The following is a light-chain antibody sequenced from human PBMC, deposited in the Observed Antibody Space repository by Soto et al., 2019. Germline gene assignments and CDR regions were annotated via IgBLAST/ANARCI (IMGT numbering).Light chain of an antibody. Sequence: EIVLTQSPATLSLSPGERATLSCRASQTVFSSFAWYQQRPGQAPRLLIYDASNRATGIPARFSGSGSGTDFTLTLSSLEPEDFAFYYCQQRSSWWTFGQGTKVEIK. V-gene: IGKV3-11*01. CDR3: QQRSSWWT. J-gene: IGKJ1*01. CDR1: QTVFSS. CDR2: DAS.